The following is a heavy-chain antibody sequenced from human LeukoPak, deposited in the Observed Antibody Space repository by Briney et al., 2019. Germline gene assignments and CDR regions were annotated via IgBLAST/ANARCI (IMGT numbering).Heavy chain of an antibody. CDR1: GFSFSDYW. Sequence: GGSLRLSCVTSGFSFSDYWMSWVRKAPGKGLEWLANIKQDGSETNHVDSVRGRFTISRDNARNSVFLQMNSPRAEDTAVYYCVRDNWRAYFDYWGQGNLVTVSS. V-gene: IGHV3-7*05. D-gene: IGHD4/OR15-4a*01. J-gene: IGHJ4*02. CDR2: IKQDGSET. CDR3: VRDNWRAYFDY.